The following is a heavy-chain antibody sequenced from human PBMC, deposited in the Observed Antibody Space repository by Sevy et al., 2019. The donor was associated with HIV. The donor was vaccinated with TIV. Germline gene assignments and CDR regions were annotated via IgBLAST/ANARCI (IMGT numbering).Heavy chain of an antibody. CDR2: ISGSGGST. V-gene: IGHV3-23*01. D-gene: IGHD3-10*01. CDR3: ATPSGREFSPFDY. Sequence: GGSLILSCAASGFTFSSYAMSWVRQAPGKGLEWVSAISGSGGSTYYADSMKGRFTISRDNSKNTLYLQMNSLRAEDTAVYYCATPSGREFSPFDYWGQGTLVTVSS. CDR1: GFTFSSYA. J-gene: IGHJ4*02.